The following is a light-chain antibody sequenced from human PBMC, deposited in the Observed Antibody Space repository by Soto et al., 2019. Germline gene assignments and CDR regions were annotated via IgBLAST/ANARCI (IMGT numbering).Light chain of an antibody. J-gene: IGKJ1*01. V-gene: IGKV3-11*01. Sequence: EIVCTTSPATLCSSPPERSTLSCRSIQSVSSYLAWYQQKPGKAPRLLIYDASNRATGIPARFSGSGSGTDFTLTISSLEPEDFAVYYCQQRSNWPRGWTFGQGTKVDTK. CDR2: DAS. CDR3: QQRSNWPRGWT. CDR1: QSVSSY.